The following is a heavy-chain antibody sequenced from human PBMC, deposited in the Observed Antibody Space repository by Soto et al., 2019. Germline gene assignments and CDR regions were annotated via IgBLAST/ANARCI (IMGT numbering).Heavy chain of an antibody. Sequence: SETLSLTCTVSGGSISSYYWSWIRQPPGKGLEWIGYIYYSGSTNYNPSLKSRVTISVDTSKNQFSLKLSSVTAADTAVYYCARGDLPRGYSYDNNWFDPWGQGTLVTVSS. CDR1: GGSISSYY. CDR3: ARGDLPRGYSYDNNWFDP. D-gene: IGHD5-18*01. V-gene: IGHV4-59*01. J-gene: IGHJ5*02. CDR2: IYYSGST.